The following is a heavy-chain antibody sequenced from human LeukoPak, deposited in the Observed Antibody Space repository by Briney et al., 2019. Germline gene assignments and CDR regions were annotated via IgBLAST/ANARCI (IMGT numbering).Heavy chain of an antibody. CDR2: ISGSGGST. D-gene: IGHD3-3*01. CDR3: AKTYYDFWSGPYWYFDL. V-gene: IGHV3-23*01. J-gene: IGHJ2*01. CDR1: GFTFSSYA. Sequence: GGSLRLSCAASGFTFSSYAMSWVRQPPGKGLEWVSAISGSGGSTYYADSVKGRFTISRDNSKNTLYLQMNSLRAEDTAVYYCAKTYYDFWSGPYWYFDLWGRGTLVTVSS.